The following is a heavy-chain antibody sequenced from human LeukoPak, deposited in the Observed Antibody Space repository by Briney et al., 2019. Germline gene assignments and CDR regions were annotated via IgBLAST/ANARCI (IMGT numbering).Heavy chain of an antibody. CDR2: INAGNGNT. CDR3: ASNSRDGYQN. J-gene: IGHJ4*02. D-gene: IGHD5-24*01. Sequence: GASVKVSCKASGYTFTGYHRHWWRQAPGQRLEWMGWINAGNGNTKYSQKFQGRVTITRDTSASTAYMELSSLRSEDTAVYYCASNSRDGYQNWGQGTLVTVSS. CDR1: GYTFTGYH. V-gene: IGHV1-3*01.